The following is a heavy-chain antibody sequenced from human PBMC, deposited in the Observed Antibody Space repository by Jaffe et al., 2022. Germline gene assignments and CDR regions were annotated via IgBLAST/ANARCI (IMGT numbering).Heavy chain of an antibody. CDR1: GFTFSSYE. Sequence: EVQLVESGGGLVQPGGSLRLSCAASGFTFSSYEMNWVRQAPGKGLEWVSYISSSGSTIYYADSVKGRFTISRDNAKNSLYLQMNSLRAEDTAVYYCARDAGRYDYVWGSYRYSGSDAFDIWGQGTMVTVSS. D-gene: IGHD3-16*02. J-gene: IGHJ3*02. CDR3: ARDAGRYDYVWGSYRYSGSDAFDI. V-gene: IGHV3-48*03. CDR2: ISSSGSTI.